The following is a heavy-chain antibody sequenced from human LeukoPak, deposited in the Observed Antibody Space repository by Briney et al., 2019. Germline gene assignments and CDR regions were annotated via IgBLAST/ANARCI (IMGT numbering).Heavy chain of an antibody. CDR1: GGSFSGYY. V-gene: IGHV4-34*01. CDR3: QAGIAGED. CDR2: INHSGST. J-gene: IGHJ4*02. D-gene: IGHD6-13*01. Sequence: SETLSLTCAVYGGSFSGYYWSWIRQPPGKGLEWIGEINHSGSTNYNPSLKSRVTISVDTSKSQFSLKLSSVTAADTAVYYCQAGIAGEDWGQGTLVTVSS.